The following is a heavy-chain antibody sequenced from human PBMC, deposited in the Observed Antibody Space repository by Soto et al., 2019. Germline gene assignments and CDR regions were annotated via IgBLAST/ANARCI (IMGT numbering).Heavy chain of an antibody. V-gene: IGHV3-11*05. CDR1: GFTFSDYY. J-gene: IGHJ6*02. Sequence: QVQLVESGGGLVRPGGSLRLSCAASGFTFSDYYMTWIRQAPGKGLEWVSYITGSSDYTNYADSVKGRFTISRDNVKNSLYLQMNSLRAEDTAVYYYAREYYYGMDVWGQGTTVTVS. CDR3: AREYYYGMDV. CDR2: ITGSSDYT.